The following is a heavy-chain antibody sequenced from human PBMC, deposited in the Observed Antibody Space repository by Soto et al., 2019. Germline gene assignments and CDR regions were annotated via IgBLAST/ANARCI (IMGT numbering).Heavy chain of an antibody. Sequence: QVPLQQWGAGLLKPSETLSLTFAVYGWSFRGYYWSWIRQPPGKGLEWIGEINHSGSTNYNPSLKSRVTISVDTSKNQFSLKLSSVTAADTAVYYCARGRVYFQHWGQGTLVTVSS. V-gene: IGHV4-34*01. J-gene: IGHJ1*01. CDR2: INHSGST. CDR3: ARGRVYFQH. CDR1: GWSFRGYY.